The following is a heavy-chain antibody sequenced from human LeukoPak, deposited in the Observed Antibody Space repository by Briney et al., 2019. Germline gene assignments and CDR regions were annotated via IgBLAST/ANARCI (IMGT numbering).Heavy chain of an antibody. D-gene: IGHD5-24*01. CDR3: ARGGEMATISNFDY. CDR2: IWYDGSNI. Sequence: GGSLRLSCAASGISFSSHGMHWVRQAPGKGLEWAAVIWYDGSNIYYTDSVKGRFTISRDNSKNTLYLQMNSLRAEDTAVYYCARGGEMATISNFDYWGQGTLVTVSS. J-gene: IGHJ4*02. V-gene: IGHV3-33*01. CDR1: GISFSSHG.